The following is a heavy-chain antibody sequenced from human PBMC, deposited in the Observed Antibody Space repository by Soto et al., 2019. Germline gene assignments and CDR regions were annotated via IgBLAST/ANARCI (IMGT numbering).Heavy chain of an antibody. Sequence: ESGGGVVQPGRSLRLSCAASGFTFSSYGMHWVRQAPGKGLEWVAVISYDGSNKYYADSVKGRFTISRDNSKNTLYLQMNSLRAEDTAVYYCAKDQVTVTFDYWGQGTLVTVSS. J-gene: IGHJ4*02. V-gene: IGHV3-30*18. CDR2: ISYDGSNK. CDR3: AKDQVTVTFDY. D-gene: IGHD4-17*01. CDR1: GFTFSSYG.